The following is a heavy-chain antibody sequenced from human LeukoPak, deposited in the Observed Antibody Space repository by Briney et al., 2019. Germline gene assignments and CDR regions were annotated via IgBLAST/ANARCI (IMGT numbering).Heavy chain of an antibody. Sequence: PGGSLRLSCAASGFTVSNNCMIWVRQAPGKGLEWVSIAYIGGSTYYADSVKGRFTISRDNSKNTLFLQMNTLRAEDTAVYYCARESSSWKYYFDFRGQGTLVTVSS. CDR2: AYIGGST. CDR1: GFTVSNNC. CDR3: ARESSSWKYYFDF. V-gene: IGHV3-66*01. J-gene: IGHJ4*02. D-gene: IGHD6-13*01.